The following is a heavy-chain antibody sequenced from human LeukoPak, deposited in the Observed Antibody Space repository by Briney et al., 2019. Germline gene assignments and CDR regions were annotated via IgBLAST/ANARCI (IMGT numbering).Heavy chain of an antibody. J-gene: IGHJ4*02. Sequence: ASVKVSCKTSGYTFIDSYIHWVRQAPGQGLEWMGWINPDTDDTVYAQKFQDRVKMTRDTSINTAYMELNRLTSDDTAVYYCARGRDARRKVGVPGTPLTNFDYWGQGTLVTVSS. CDR1: GYTFIDSY. CDR3: ARGRDARRKVGVPGTPLTNFDY. V-gene: IGHV1-2*02. CDR2: INPDTDDT. D-gene: IGHD6-19*01.